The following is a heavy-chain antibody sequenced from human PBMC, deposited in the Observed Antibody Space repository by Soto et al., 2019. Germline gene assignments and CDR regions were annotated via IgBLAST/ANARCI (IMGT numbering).Heavy chain of an antibody. CDR1: GYTFTSYG. J-gene: IGHJ6*02. D-gene: IGHD5-18*01. Sequence: ASVKVSCKASGYTFTSYGISWVRQAPGQGLEWMGWISAYNGSTNYAQKLQGRVTMTTDTSTSTAYMELRSLRSDDTAVYYCARRGPHTALYGMDVWGQGTTVTVSS. CDR2: ISAYNGST. CDR3: ARRGPHTALYGMDV. V-gene: IGHV1-18*01.